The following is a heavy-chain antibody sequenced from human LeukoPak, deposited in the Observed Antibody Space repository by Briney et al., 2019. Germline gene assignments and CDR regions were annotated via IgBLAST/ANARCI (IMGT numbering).Heavy chain of an antibody. Sequence: SGTLSLTCTFSDCSIRTHYWSWIRQPPGKGLDGIGYTYLNGTTNYNPSLRSRVTISIAKSKHHVSLYLSSVTAADTAVYYCARDQDDYYGSGSLGGFDPWGQGILVTVSS. D-gene: IGHD3-10*01. V-gene: IGHV4-59*11. CDR3: ARDQDDYYGSGSLGGFDP. CDR2: TYLNGTT. J-gene: IGHJ5*02. CDR1: DCSIRTHY.